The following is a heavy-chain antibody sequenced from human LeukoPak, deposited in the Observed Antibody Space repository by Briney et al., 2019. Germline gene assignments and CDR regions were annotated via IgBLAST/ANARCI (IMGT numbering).Heavy chain of an antibody. CDR1: GFTFSSYG. Sequence: GGSLRLSCAASGFTFSSYGMHWVRQAPGKALEWVAVISYDGSNKYYADSVKGRFTISRDNSKNTLYLQMNSLRAEDTAVYYCAKREGARVTAEYFQHWGQGTLVTVSS. D-gene: IGHD1-26*01. CDR3: AKREGARVTAEYFQH. V-gene: IGHV3-30*18. CDR2: ISYDGSNK. J-gene: IGHJ1*01.